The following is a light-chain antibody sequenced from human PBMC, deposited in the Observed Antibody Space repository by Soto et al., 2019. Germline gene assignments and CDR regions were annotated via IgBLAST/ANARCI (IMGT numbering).Light chain of an antibody. Sequence: DIQMTQSPSSVSVSVGDRVAITCRASQGISSWLDWYQKKPGQAPKLLIYAASSLQSGVPSRFSGSGYGTDLTLTISSMKNEDFATYYCQQANSFTPTFGQGTRLEIK. J-gene: IGKJ5*01. V-gene: IGKV1-12*01. CDR3: QQANSFTPT. CDR1: QGISSW. CDR2: AAS.